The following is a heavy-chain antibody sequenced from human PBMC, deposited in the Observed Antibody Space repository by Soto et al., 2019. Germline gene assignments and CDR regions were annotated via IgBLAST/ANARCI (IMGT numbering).Heavy chain of an antibody. Sequence: GASVKVSCKASGYIFTAYSMHWVRQAPGQGLEWMGVVNPSGGSTNYAQKFQGRITMTRDTSTSTVYMDLSSLTSEDTAVYYCAQGENCSDGICYSEYFQRWGQGTLVTVSS. D-gene: IGHD2-15*01. CDR3: AQGENCSDGICYSEYFQR. CDR1: GYIFTAYS. J-gene: IGHJ1*01. V-gene: IGHV1-46*01. CDR2: VNPSGGST.